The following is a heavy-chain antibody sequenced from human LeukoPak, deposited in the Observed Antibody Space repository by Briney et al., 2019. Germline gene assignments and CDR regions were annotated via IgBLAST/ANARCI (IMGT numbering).Heavy chain of an antibody. CDR2: XYHGGSX. D-gene: IGHD6-13*01. CDR1: GGXISSXGYS. J-gene: IGHJ4*02. CDR3: ARGGGGYSSSWYLGLVVYFDY. V-gene: IGHV4-30-2*01. Sequence: TLSLTCAVSGGXISSXGYSXSXIRQPPGXXLXXXXXXYHGGSXYYNPSLKSRFTISVDRSKNQFSLKLSSVTAADTAVYYCARGGGGYSSSWYLGLVVYFDYWGQGTLVTVSS.